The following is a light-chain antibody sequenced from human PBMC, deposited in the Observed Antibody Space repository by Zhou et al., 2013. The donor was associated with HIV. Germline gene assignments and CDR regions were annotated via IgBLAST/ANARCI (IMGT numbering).Light chain of an antibody. CDR2: GAS. CDR1: QTIGSTS. CDR3: HQYGNAPWT. Sequence: EIVLTQSPGTLSLSPRQRATLSCRASQTIGSTSLAWYQQRPDQAPRLLLYGASNRATGVPDRFSGGGSGTDFTLTISRLEPEDFAVYYCHQYGNAPWTFGQGTKVEIK. J-gene: IGKJ1*01. V-gene: IGKV3-20*01.